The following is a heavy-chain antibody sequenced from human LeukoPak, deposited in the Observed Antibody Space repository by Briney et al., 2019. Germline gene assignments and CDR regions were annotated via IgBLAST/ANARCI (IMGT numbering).Heavy chain of an antibody. J-gene: IGHJ4*02. CDR3: ARHDGDYGVKVPFDY. CDR2: ISYDGSNK. D-gene: IGHD4-17*01. Sequence: PGGSLRLSCAASGFTFSSYAMHWVRQAPGKGLEWVAVISYDGSNKYYADSVKGRFTISRDNSKNTLYLQMNSLRAEDTGVYYCARHDGDYGVKVPFDYWGQGTLVTVSS. V-gene: IGHV3-30*04. CDR1: GFTFSSYA.